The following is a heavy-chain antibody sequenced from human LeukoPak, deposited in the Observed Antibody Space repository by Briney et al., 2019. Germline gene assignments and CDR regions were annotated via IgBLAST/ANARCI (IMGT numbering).Heavy chain of an antibody. D-gene: IGHD2-2*01. CDR3: ARVQPTESRAFDP. J-gene: IGHJ5*02. Sequence: PSETLSLTCTVSGGSISSYYWSWIRQPPGKGLEWIGYIYYSGGTNYNPSLKSRVTISVDTSKNQFSLKLSSVTAADTAVYYCARVQPTESRAFDPWGQGTLVTVSS. CDR1: GGSISSYY. CDR2: IYYSGGT. V-gene: IGHV4-59*08.